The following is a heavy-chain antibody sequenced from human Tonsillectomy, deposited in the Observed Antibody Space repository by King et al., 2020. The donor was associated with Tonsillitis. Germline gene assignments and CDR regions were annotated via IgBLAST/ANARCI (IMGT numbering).Heavy chain of an antibody. CDR3: AKLLGPYGDYADDAFDI. Sequence: VQLVESGGGLEQPGRSLRLSCAASGFTFDEYAMHWVRQAPGKGLESVSGMSWNSGRIGYADFVKGRFTISRDNAKNSLDLQMNSLRAEDTAFYYCAKLLGPYGDYADDAFDIWGQGTMVTVSS. D-gene: IGHD4-17*01. CDR2: MSWNSGRI. V-gene: IGHV3-9*01. J-gene: IGHJ3*02. CDR1: GFTFDEYA.